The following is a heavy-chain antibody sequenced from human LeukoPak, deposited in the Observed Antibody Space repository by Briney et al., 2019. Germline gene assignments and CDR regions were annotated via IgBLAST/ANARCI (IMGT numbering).Heavy chain of an antibody. CDR2: INHSGST. CDR1: GGSFSGYY. CDR3: ARVGSYYDILTGYYSDTSYYFDY. Sequence: PSETLSLTCAVYGGSFSGYYWSWIRQPPGKGLEWIGEINHSGSTNYNPSLKSRVTISVDTSKNQFSLKLSSVTAADTAVYYCARVGSYYDILTGYYSDTSYYFDYWGQGTLVTVSS. D-gene: IGHD3-9*01. V-gene: IGHV4-34*01. J-gene: IGHJ4*02.